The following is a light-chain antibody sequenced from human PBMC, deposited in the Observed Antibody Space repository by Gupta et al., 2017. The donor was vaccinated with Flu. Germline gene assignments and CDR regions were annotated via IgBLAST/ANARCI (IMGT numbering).Light chain of an antibody. J-gene: IGKJ1*01. Sequence: DIQMTQSPSTVSASVGDRVTITCRASQSISHWLAWYQQKPGRAPKLLIYKASNLESGVSSRFSGSGSGTEFTLTVSSLQPDDFATYYCQKYNSYPRTFGPGTRVEL. CDR1: QSISHW. CDR3: QKYNSYPRT. V-gene: IGKV1-5*03. CDR2: KAS.